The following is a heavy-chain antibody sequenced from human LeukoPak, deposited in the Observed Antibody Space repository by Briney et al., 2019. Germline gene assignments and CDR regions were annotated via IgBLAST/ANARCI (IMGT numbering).Heavy chain of an antibody. CDR1: GFTFSDYY. CDR3: ARDQRWLQLLPDY. Sequence: GGSLRLSCAASGFTFSDYYMSSIRQAPGKGLEWVSYISSSGSTIYYADSVKGRFTISRDNAKNSLYLQMNSLRAEDTAVYYCARDQRWLQLLPDYWGQGTLVTVSS. J-gene: IGHJ4*02. D-gene: IGHD5-24*01. V-gene: IGHV3-11*01. CDR2: ISSSGSTI.